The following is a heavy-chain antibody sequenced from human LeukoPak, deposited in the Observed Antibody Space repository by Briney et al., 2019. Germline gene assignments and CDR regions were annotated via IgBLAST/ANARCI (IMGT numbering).Heavy chain of an antibody. J-gene: IGHJ5*02. CDR2: MNPSSGST. Sequence: GASVKVSCKASEYILTSYDINWVRQATGQGLEWMGWMNPSSGSTGYAQKFQGRVTMTRDTSISTAYMELSSLRSEDTAVYFCARSNYGGKRWFDPWGQGTLVIVSS. V-gene: IGHV1-8*01. CDR3: ARSNYGGKRWFDP. D-gene: IGHD4-23*01. CDR1: EYILTSYD.